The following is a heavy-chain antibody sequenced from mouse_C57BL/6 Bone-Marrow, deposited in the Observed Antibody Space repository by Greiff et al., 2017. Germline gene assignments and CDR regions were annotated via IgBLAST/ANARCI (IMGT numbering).Heavy chain of an antibody. D-gene: IGHD3-1*01. V-gene: IGHV1-54*01. J-gene: IGHJ2*01. CDR2: INPGSGGT. CDR3: ARSGTPDGDY. Sequence: VQLQQSGAELVRPGTSVKVSCKASGYAFTNYLIEWVKQRPGQGLEWIGVINPGSGGTNYNEKFKGKATLTADKSSSTAYMQLSSLTSEDSAVYFCARSGTPDGDYWGQGTTLTVSS. CDR1: GYAFTNYL.